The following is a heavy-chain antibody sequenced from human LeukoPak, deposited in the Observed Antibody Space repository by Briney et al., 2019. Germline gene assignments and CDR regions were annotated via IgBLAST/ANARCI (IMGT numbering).Heavy chain of an antibody. D-gene: IGHD2-2*01. Sequence: GGSLRLSCAASGFTVSSNYMSWVRQAPGKGLEWVSALTGSGGSTYYADSVKGRFTISRDNSKKTLFLQMNSLRAEDTAVYYCAKDLAPAAYWGQGTLVTVSS. CDR2: LTGSGGST. J-gene: IGHJ4*02. V-gene: IGHV3-23*01. CDR3: AKDLAPAAY. CDR1: GFTVSSNY.